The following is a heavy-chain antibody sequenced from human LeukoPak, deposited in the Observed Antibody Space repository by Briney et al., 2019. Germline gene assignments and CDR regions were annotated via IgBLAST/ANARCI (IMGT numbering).Heavy chain of an antibody. CDR1: GYRFSIYW. Sequence: GESLKISCKGSGYRFSIYWIAWVRQMPGKGLEWLGINYPGDSDTRYSPSFQGQVTVSVDNSINTAYLQWSSLKASDTAIYYCARRVGANDAFDFWGQGTMVNVFS. CDR3: ARRVGANDAFDF. V-gene: IGHV5-51*01. J-gene: IGHJ3*01. CDR2: NYPGDSDT. D-gene: IGHD1-26*01.